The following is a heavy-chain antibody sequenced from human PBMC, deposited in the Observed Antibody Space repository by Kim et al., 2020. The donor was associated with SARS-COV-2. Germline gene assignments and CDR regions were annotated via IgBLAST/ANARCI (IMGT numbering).Heavy chain of an antibody. CDR1: GFTFSSYG. CDR3: ARDLESRNDFWSGYYPHYYYGMDV. CDR2: IWYDGSNK. Sequence: GGSLRLSCAASGFTFSSYGMHWVRQAPGKGLEWVAVIWYDGSNKYYADSVKGRFTISRDNSKNTLYLQMNSLRAEDTAVYYCARDLESRNDFWSGYYPHYYYGMDVWGQGTTVTVSS. V-gene: IGHV3-33*01. D-gene: IGHD3-3*01. J-gene: IGHJ6*02.